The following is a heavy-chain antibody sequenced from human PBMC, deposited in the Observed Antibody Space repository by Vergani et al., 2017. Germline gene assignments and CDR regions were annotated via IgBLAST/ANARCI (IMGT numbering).Heavy chain of an antibody. CDR2: MNGDGDTI. D-gene: IGHD3-3*01. V-gene: IGHV3-74*01. CDR3: ARARKFRFGVVWENWFDP. J-gene: IGHJ5*02. CDR1: GFTFNEYW. Sequence: EVELVESGGGLVQPGGSLRLSCAASGFTFNEYWMHWARQVPGKGLVWVSGMNGDGDTISYADSVQGRFTISRDHAKNTLFLQMNSLRAEDTAVYYCARARKFRFGVVWENWFDPWGQGTLVTVSS.